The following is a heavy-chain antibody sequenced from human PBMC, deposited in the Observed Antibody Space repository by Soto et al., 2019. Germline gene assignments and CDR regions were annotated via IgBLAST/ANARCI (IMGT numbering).Heavy chain of an antibody. J-gene: IGHJ4*02. CDR3: ATESARPHIVLVPAADYFDY. CDR1: GFTFSSYG. Sequence: QVQLVESGGGVVQPGRSLRLSCAASGFTFSSYGMHWVRQAPGKGLEWVAVISYDGSNKYYADSVKGRFTISRDNSKNTLYLQMNSLRAEDTAVYYCATESARPHIVLVPAADYFDYWGQGTLVTVSS. D-gene: IGHD2-2*01. CDR2: ISYDGSNK. V-gene: IGHV3-30*03.